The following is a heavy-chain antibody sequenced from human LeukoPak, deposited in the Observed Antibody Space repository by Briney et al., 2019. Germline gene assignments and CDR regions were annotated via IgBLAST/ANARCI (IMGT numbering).Heavy chain of an antibody. Sequence: GGSLRLSCAASGFTFSSYSMNWVRQAPGKGLEWVSSISSSSSYIYYADSVKGRFTISRDNAKNSLYLQMNSLRVEDTAVYYCTAREVPAAQSDYWGQGTLVTVSS. V-gene: IGHV3-21*04. D-gene: IGHD2-2*01. CDR2: ISSSSSYI. J-gene: IGHJ4*02. CDR3: TAREVPAAQSDY. CDR1: GFTFSSYS.